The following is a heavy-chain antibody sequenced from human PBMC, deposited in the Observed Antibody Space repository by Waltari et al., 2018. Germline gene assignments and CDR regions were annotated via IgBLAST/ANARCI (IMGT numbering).Heavy chain of an antibody. CDR1: GGSISSSNYY. J-gene: IGHJ5*02. CDR3: ARSGYYDSSGYYWWFDP. D-gene: IGHD3-22*01. CDR2: IYYSGST. Sequence: QLQLQESGPGLVKPSETLSLTCTGSGGSISSSNYYWGWIRQPPGKGLEWIGSIYYSGSTYYNPSLKSRVTISVDTSKNQFYLKLNSVTAADTAVHYCARSGYYDSSGYYWWFDPWGQGTLVTVSS. V-gene: IGHV4-39*01.